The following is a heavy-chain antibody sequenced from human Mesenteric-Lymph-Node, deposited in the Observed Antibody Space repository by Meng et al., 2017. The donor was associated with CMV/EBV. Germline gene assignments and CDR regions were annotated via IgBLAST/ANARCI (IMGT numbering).Heavy chain of an antibody. J-gene: IGHJ4*02. CDR3: VRGYTLHLGAYYFDY. CDR1: GYTFTSYG. D-gene: IGHD5-18*01. Sequence: SGYTFTSYGVSWVRQAPGQGLEWMGWISPHSGTTNYAQKFQGRVTMTTETSTTTAYLELRSLTSDDTAVYYCVRGYTLHLGAYYFDYWGQGTLVTVSS. V-gene: IGHV1-18*04. CDR2: ISPHSGTT.